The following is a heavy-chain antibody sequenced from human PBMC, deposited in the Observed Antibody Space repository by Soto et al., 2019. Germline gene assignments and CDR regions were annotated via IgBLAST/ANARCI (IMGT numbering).Heavy chain of an antibody. V-gene: IGHV4-31*03. D-gene: IGHD6-13*01. CDR1: GGSISSPNFY. CDR3: AKEGGQQLVLGYNWFDP. J-gene: IGHJ5*02. CDR2: IYYNGTT. Sequence: PSETLSLTCTVSGGSISSPNFYWSWIRQHPGKGLEWIGHIYYNGTTYYNPTLKSRVSISVDTSKNQFSLKLSSVTAADTAVYYCAKEGGQQLVLGYNWFDPWGQGTLVTVSS.